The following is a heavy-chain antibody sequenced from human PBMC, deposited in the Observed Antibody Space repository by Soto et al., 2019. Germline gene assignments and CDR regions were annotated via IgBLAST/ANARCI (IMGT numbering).Heavy chain of an antibody. J-gene: IGHJ4*02. CDR3: ARGPRRNNYFDY. CDR1: GASISTEGYT. V-gene: IGHV4-30-2*05. CDR2: IYPSGAT. Sequence: PSETLSLTCAVSGASISTEGYTWSWIRQPPGKGLEWIAYIYPSGATHYNPSLKSRVTISLDASKNQFSLSLGSVTAADTAVFYCARGPRRNNYFDYWGQGTLVTVSS.